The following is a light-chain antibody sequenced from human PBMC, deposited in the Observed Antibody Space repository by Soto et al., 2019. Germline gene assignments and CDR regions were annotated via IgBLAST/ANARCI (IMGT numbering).Light chain of an antibody. Sequence: QSVLTQPPSASGSPGQSVTISCTGTISDIGTYYYVSWYQQHPGKAPKLIIYSVSDRPSGVSYRFSGSKSGNTASLTISGLQADDEADYYCISYTVSRSYVFGTGTKVTVL. CDR3: ISYTVSRSYV. J-gene: IGLJ1*01. CDR1: ISDIGTYYY. V-gene: IGLV2-14*03. CDR2: SVS.